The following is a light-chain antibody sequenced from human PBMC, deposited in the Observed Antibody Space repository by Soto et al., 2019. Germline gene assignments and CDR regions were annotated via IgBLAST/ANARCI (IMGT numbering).Light chain of an antibody. CDR2: GAS. J-gene: IGKJ5*01. CDR1: QSVSNNY. Sequence: ESVLTQSPGTLSLSPVERATLSCRASQSVSNNYLAWYQQKPGQAPRLLIYGASNRATGIPDRFSGSGSGTDFTLTINRLEPEDFAVYYCQQYENSPITFGQGTRLEIK. V-gene: IGKV3-20*01. CDR3: QQYENSPIT.